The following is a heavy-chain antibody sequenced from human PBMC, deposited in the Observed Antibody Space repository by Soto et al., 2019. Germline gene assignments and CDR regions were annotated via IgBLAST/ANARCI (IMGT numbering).Heavy chain of an antibody. CDR1: GCTPTTYA. Sequence: GWSLILSCAASGCTPTTYALSWVRQAPGKGLEWVSVISGTGRSTYYAESVKGRFTISRDNSMNTLYLQMNSLRAEDTAVYYCATAPSTITMWDYYFH. CDR2: ISGTGRST. J-gene: IGHJ4*01. CDR3: ATAPSTITMWDYYFH. D-gene: IGHD4-4*01. V-gene: IGHV3-23*01.